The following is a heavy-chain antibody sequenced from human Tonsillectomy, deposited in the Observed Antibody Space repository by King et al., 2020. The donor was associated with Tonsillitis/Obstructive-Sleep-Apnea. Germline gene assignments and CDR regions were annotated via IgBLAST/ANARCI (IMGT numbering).Heavy chain of an antibody. CDR1: GYTFTTYA. CDR2: INTNTGNP. CDR3: AGGLRLLDH. J-gene: IGHJ4*01. Sequence: QLVQSGSWLKKPGASVKISCKASGYTFTTYAMNWVRQAPGQGLEWMGWINTNTGNPTYAQGFTGRFVFSLDTSVSTAYLQISSLKAEDAAVYYCAGGLRLLDHWGQGTLVTVSS. V-gene: IGHV7-4-1*02. D-gene: IGHD3-16*01.